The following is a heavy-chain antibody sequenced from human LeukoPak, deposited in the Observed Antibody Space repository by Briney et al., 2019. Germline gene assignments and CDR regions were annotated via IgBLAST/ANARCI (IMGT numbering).Heavy chain of an antibody. CDR1: GFTFSHYW. Sequence: GGSLRLSCAASGFTFSHYWMHWVRQAPGKGLVWVSRTNSDGSTTIYADSVKGRFTMSRDNAKNMLHLQMSGLRAEDTAAYYCARDKSVGYGMDVWGQGTTVIVSS. CDR2: TNSDGSTT. CDR3: ARDKSVGYGMDV. V-gene: IGHV3-74*01. J-gene: IGHJ6*02. D-gene: IGHD1-26*01.